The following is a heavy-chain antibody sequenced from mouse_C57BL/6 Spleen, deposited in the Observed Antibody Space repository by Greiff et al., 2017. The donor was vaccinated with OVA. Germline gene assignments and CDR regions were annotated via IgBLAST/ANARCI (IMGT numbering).Heavy chain of an antibody. D-gene: IGHD2-1*01. CDR1: GYTFTDYY. Sequence: QVQLQQSGPELVKPGASVKISCKASGYTFTDYYINWVKQRPGQGLEWIGWIFPGSGSTYYNEKFKGKATLTVDKSSSTAYMLLSSLTSEDSAVDFWAGVGNYESFAYWGQGTLVTVSA. V-gene: IGHV1-75*01. J-gene: IGHJ3*01. CDR3: AGVGNYESFAY. CDR2: IFPGSGST.